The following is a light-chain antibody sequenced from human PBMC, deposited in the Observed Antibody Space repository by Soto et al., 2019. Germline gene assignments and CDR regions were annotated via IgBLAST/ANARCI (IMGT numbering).Light chain of an antibody. CDR3: QQRSNWPPPIT. J-gene: IGKJ5*01. CDR1: RSVSNY. V-gene: IGKV3-11*01. Sequence: EIVLTQSPATLSLSPGERATLSCRASRSVSNYLAWYQQKPGQAPRLLIYDASNRATGIPARFSGSGSGTDFTLTISSLEPEDFAVYYCQQRSNWPPPITFGQGTRLEIK. CDR2: DAS.